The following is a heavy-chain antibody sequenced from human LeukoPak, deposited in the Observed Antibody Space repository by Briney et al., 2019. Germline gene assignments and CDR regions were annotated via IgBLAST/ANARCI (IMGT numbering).Heavy chain of an antibody. CDR1: RFTFSNYG. CDR3: AELGITMIGGV. D-gene: IGHD3-10*02. V-gene: IGHV3-30*18. Sequence: QAGRSLRLSCAASRFTFSNYGMHWVRQAPGKGLEWVAVISYDGSKKYYGDSVKGRFTISRDNSKNTVYLQMNSLRAEDTAVYYCAELGITMIGGVWGKGTTVTISS. J-gene: IGHJ6*04. CDR2: ISYDGSKK.